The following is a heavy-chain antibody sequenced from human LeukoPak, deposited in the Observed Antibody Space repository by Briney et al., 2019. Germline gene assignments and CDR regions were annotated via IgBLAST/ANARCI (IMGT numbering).Heavy chain of an antibody. V-gene: IGHV4-59*01. Sequence: SETLSLTRTVSGGSISSYHWSWIRQPPGKGLECIGYIYYSGSTNYNPSLKSRVTISVDTSKNQFSLKLSSVTAADTAVYYCARARNYYDSSDYYYEGDAFDIWGQGQWSPSLQ. CDR2: IYYSGST. CDR3: ARARNYYDSSDYYYEGDAFDI. D-gene: IGHD3-22*01. J-gene: IGHJ3*02. CDR1: GGSISSYH.